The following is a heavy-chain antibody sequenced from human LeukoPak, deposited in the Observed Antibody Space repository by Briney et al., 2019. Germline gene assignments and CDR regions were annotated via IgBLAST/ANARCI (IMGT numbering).Heavy chain of an antibody. J-gene: IGHJ4*02. CDR2: SDYSGST. CDR3: ARNEYYYDSSGYYLLGDY. V-gene: IGHV4-39*01. CDR1: GGSISSSSYY. D-gene: IGHD3-22*01. Sequence: PSETLSLTCTVSGGSISSSSYYWGWIRQPPGKGLECIGSSDYSGSTYYNPSLKSRVPISVDTSKKQLSQKLSVLPAADSAVYYCARNEYYYDSSGYYLLGDYWGQGTPVTVSS.